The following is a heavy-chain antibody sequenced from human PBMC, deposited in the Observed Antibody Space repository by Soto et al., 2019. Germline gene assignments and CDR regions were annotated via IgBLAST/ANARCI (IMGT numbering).Heavy chain of an antibody. Sequence: TLSLTCAVYGGSFSGYYWSWIRQPPGKGLEWIGEINHSGSTNYNPSLKSRVTISVDTSKNQFSLKLSSVTAADTAVYYCARVFIAVAGTSAPDYWGQGTLVTVSS. J-gene: IGHJ4*02. V-gene: IGHV4-34*01. CDR2: INHSGST. CDR3: ARVFIAVAGTSAPDY. CDR1: GGSFSGYY. D-gene: IGHD6-19*01.